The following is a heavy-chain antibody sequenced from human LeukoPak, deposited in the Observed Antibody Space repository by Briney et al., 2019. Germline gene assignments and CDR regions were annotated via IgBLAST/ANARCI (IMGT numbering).Heavy chain of an antibody. CDR3: ARGEDIVVVPAALIRWFDP. CDR1: GGSFSGYY. V-gene: IGHV4-34*01. D-gene: IGHD2-2*01. CDR2: INHSGST. J-gene: IGHJ5*02. Sequence: SETLSLTCAVYGGSFSGYYWSWIRQPPGKGLEWLGEINHSGSTNYNPSLKSRVTISVDTSKNQFSLKLSSVTAADTAVYYCARGEDIVVVPAALIRWFDPWGQGTLVTVSS.